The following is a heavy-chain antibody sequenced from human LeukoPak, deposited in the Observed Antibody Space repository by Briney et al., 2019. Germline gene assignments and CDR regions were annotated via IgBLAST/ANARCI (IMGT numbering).Heavy chain of an antibody. CDR3: AKASAARLNYFDY. CDR2: ISGSGGST. V-gene: IGHV3-23*01. J-gene: IGHJ4*02. CDR1: GFTFSSYA. Sequence: PGGSLRLSCAASGFTFSSYAMSWVRQAPGKGLEWVSAISGSGGSTYYADSVKGRFTISRDNSKNTQYLQMNSLRAEDTAVYYCAKASAARLNYFDYWGQGTLVTVSS. D-gene: IGHD6-19*01.